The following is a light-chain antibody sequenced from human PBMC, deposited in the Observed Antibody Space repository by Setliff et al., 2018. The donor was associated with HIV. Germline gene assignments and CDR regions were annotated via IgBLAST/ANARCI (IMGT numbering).Light chain of an antibody. V-gene: IGLV2-11*01. Sequence: QSALAQPRSVSGSPGQSVTISCTRTSSDVGSYNYVSWYQQHPGKAPKLMIYDVSKRPSEVPDRFPGSKSGNTASLTISGLQAEDEAEYYCCSYAGSYTWVFGTGTKV. CDR2: DVS. J-gene: IGLJ1*01. CDR1: SSDVGSYNY. CDR3: CSYAGSYTWV.